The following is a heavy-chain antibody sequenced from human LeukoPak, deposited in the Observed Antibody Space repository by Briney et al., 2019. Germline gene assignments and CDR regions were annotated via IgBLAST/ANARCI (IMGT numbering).Heavy chain of an antibody. CDR3: AKYCRTTACSTMRHFDY. CDR2: ITDTGGST. J-gene: IGHJ4*02. Sequence: GGSLRLSCAASGFTFNIFAIHWVRQTPGKGREWVSGITDTGGSTYYPDSVKGRFTISRDNSKNTVYLQMNSLRAEDTAVYYCAKYCRTTACSTMRHFDYWGQGALVTVSS. V-gene: IGHV3-23*01. D-gene: IGHD2-2*02. CDR1: GFTFNIFA.